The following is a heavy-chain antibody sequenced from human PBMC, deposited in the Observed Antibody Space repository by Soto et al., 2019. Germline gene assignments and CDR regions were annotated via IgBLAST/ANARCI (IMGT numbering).Heavy chain of an antibody. J-gene: IGHJ4*02. CDR1: GFTFSSYG. Sequence: QVQLVESGGGVVQPGRSLRLSCAASGFTFSSYGMHWVRQAPGKGLEWVAVIWYDGSNKYYADSVKGRFTISRDNSKNTLYLQMNSLRAEDTAVYYCARGSADYVWWSYRSYYFDYWGQGTLVTVSS. CDR3: ARGSADYVWWSYRSYYFDY. CDR2: IWYDGSNK. V-gene: IGHV3-33*01. D-gene: IGHD3-16*02.